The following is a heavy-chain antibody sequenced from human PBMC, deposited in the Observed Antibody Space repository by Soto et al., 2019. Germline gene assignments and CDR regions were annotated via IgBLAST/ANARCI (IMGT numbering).Heavy chain of an antibody. V-gene: IGHV4-34*01. J-gene: IGHJ3*02. CDR2: INHSGST. Sequence: SETLSLTCAVYGGSFSGYYWSWIRQPPGTGLEWIGEINHSGSTNYNPSLKSRVTISVDTSKNQFSLKLSSVTAADTAVYYCASITQTYYYDSSGNHDAFDIWGQGTMVTVSS. CDR1: GGSFSGYY. CDR3: ASITQTYYYDSSGNHDAFDI. D-gene: IGHD3-22*01.